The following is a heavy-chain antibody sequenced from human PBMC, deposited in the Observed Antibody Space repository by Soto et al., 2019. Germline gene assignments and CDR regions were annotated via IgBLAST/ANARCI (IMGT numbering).Heavy chain of an antibody. CDR2: INAGNGNT. J-gene: IGHJ5*02. CDR3: ARSDDYGDYVWFDP. V-gene: IGHV1-3*01. Sequence: ASVKVSCKASGYTFTSYAMHWVRQAPGQRLEWMGWINAGNGNTKYSQKFQGRVTITRDTSASTAYMELSSLRSEDTAVYYCARSDDYGDYVWFDPWGQGTLVTVSS. CDR1: GYTFTSYA. D-gene: IGHD4-17*01.